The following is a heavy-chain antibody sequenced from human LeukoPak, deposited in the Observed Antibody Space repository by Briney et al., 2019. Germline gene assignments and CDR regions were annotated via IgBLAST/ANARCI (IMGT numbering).Heavy chain of an antibody. CDR1: GDSINSLDL. V-gene: IGHV4-4*02. CDR2: MYLSGTT. CDR3: SGLVGRYSSGLYYYYFDY. J-gene: IGHJ4*02. D-gene: IGHD3-22*01. Sequence: SGTLSLTCTVSGDSINSLDLWSWVRQPPGKGLEWIGEMYLSGTTHSNPSVKSRVTISIDKSKNQFFLNLSSVTAADTAVYYCSGLVGRYSSGLYYYYFDYWGQGTLVTVSS.